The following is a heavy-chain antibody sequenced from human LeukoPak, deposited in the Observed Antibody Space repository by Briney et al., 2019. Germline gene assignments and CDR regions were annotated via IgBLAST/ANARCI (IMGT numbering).Heavy chain of an antibody. CDR2: IDPSDSYT. CDR1: GYSFTSYW. Sequence: GESLKISCKGSGYSFTSYWISWVRQMPGKGLEWMGRIDPSDSYTNYSPSFQGHVTISADKSISTAYLQWSSLKASDTAMYYCASPGDCSSTSCASLGSSGQGTLVTVSS. J-gene: IGHJ5*02. CDR3: ASPGDCSSTSCASLGS. D-gene: IGHD2-2*01. V-gene: IGHV5-10-1*01.